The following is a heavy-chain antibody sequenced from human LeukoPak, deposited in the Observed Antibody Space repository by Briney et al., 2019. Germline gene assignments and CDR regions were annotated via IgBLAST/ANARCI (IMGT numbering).Heavy chain of an antibody. J-gene: IGHJ4*02. V-gene: IGHV1-18*01. Sequence: ASVKVSCKASGYTFTSYGISWVRQAPGQGLEWMGWISAYNGNTNYAQKLQGRVTMTTDTSTSTAYMELRSLRSEDTAVYYCARHPNYYGSGSTRSLDYWGQGTLVTVSS. D-gene: IGHD3-10*01. CDR2: ISAYNGNT. CDR3: ARHPNYYGSGSTRSLDY. CDR1: GYTFTSYG.